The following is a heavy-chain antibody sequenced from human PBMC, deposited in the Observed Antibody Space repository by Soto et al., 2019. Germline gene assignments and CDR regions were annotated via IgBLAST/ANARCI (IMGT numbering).Heavy chain of an antibody. Sequence: PGGSLRLSCAASGFTFSSYAPSWVRQAPGKGLEWVSAVSGSGSSTYYADSVKGRFTISRDNSKNTLFLQMNSLRAEDTAVYYCAKDSSSWSSNYYYYGMDVWGQGTTVTVSS. V-gene: IGHV3-23*01. CDR2: VSGSGSST. CDR1: GFTFSSYA. J-gene: IGHJ6*02. D-gene: IGHD6-13*01. CDR3: AKDSSSWSSNYYYYGMDV.